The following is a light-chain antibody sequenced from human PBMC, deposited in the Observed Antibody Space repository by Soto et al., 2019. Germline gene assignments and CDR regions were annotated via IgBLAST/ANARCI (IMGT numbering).Light chain of an antibody. CDR1: QGIKNN. Sequence: DIQMTQSPSSLSASAGDRVTITCRASQGIKNNLAWYQQKPGKAPTLLIYAASTLQSGVPSRFSGSGSGTDFTLTISSLQPEDVATYYCQKYSSVPFTFGPGTKVDIK. V-gene: IGKV1-27*01. CDR2: AAS. J-gene: IGKJ3*01. CDR3: QKYSSVPFT.